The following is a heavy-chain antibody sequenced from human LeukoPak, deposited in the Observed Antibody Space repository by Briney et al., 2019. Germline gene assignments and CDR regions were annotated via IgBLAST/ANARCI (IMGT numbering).Heavy chain of an antibody. CDR1: GFTFSTYE. CDR2: ISSGSTR. V-gene: IGHV3-48*03. Sequence: GGSLRLSCAASGFTFSTYEMNWVRQAPGKGLEWISYISSGSTRYYADSVMGRFTISRDNAENSLFPQMNSLKVDDTAVYYCTRDRYSSGPVGAFDIWGQGTMLTVSS. CDR3: TRDRYSSGPVGAFDI. J-gene: IGHJ3*02. D-gene: IGHD6-25*01.